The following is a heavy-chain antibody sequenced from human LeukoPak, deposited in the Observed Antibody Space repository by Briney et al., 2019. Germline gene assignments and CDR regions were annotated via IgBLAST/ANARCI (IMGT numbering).Heavy chain of an antibody. Sequence: GGSVNLSCAASGFTFRSYSMNWVGQAPGKGLEWVSSISSSSTYIYYADSLKGRFTISRDNAKNSLYLQVNSLRAEDTAMYYCARDPGDFALHWGQGTMVTVSS. CDR3: ARDPGDFALH. CDR1: GFTFRSYS. V-gene: IGHV3-21*01. D-gene: IGHD1-1*01. CDR2: ISSSSTYI. J-gene: IGHJ4*02.